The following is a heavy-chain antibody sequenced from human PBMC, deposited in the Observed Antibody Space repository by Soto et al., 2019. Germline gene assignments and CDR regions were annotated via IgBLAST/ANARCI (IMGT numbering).Heavy chain of an antibody. CDR1: GFAFSSYG. V-gene: IGHV3-30*03. J-gene: IGHJ4*02. CDR2: ISYDGSLQ. Sequence: QAQVVESGGGVVQPGRSLRLSCAASGFAFSSYGMHWVRQAPGTGLEWVAVISYDGSLQHYADSVKGRFTISRDNSKNMVLLQMRSLRAEDTAVYYCVSDRGYGHASVPYSWGQGTLVSVSS. D-gene: IGHD5-18*01. CDR3: VSDRGYGHASVPYS.